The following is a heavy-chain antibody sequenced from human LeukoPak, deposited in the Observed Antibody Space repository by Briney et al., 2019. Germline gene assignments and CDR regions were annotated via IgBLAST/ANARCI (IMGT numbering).Heavy chain of an antibody. V-gene: IGHV3-48*02. CDR3: ARDGVYGDYYFDY. J-gene: IGHJ4*02. CDR2: ITASGTAM. CDR1: GFTFSSYS. D-gene: IGHD4-17*01. Sequence: GGSLRLSCAASGFTFSSYSMNWVRQAPGKGLEWVSHITASGTAMFYADSVKGRFTISRDNAKNSLYLQMNSLRDEDTAVYYCARDGVYGDYYFDYWGQGTLVTVSS.